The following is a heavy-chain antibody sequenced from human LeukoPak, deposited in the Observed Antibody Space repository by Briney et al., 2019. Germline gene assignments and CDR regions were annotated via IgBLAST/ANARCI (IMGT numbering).Heavy chain of an antibody. CDR1: GGSISSSSYY. CDR2: IDYSGST. V-gene: IGHV4-39*02. D-gene: IGHD6-13*01. CDR3: ARESGYSSSWYVGNWFDP. J-gene: IGHJ5*02. Sequence: SSETLSLTCTVSGGSISSSSYYWGWIRQPPGKVLECIGSIDYSGSTYYNPSLKSRVTISVDTSKNQFSLKLSSVTAADTAVYYCARESGYSSSWYVGNWFDPWGQGTLVTVSS.